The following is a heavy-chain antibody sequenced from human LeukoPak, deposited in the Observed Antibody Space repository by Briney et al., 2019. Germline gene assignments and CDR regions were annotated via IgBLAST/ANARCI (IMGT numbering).Heavy chain of an antibody. CDR3: ARGAEYDRDPYYHYGMDV. J-gene: IGHJ6*02. CDR2: TSFDGSTK. D-gene: IGHD3-3*01. CDR1: GFTFISCG. Sequence: GGSLRLSCAASGFTFISCGTHWVRLAPGKGLVWVAVTSFDGSTKYYGDFVKRRFTISRDNSKNTLYLQMNSLRPEDTAVYYCARGAEYDRDPYYHYGMDVWGQGTTVTVSS. V-gene: IGHV3-30*03.